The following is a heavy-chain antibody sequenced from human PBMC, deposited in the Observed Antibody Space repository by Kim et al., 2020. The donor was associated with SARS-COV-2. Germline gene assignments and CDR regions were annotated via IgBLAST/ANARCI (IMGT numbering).Heavy chain of an antibody. Sequence: ASVKVSCKASGYTFTSYAMNWVRQAPGQGLEWMGWINTITGNPTYAQGFPGRFVFSLDTSVSTAYLQISSLKAEDTAVYYCARSQREITIFGVVPKAMDVWGKGTTVTVPS. D-gene: IGHD3-3*01. V-gene: IGHV7-4-1*02. CDR1: GYTFTSYA. CDR3: ARSQREITIFGVVPKAMDV. J-gene: IGHJ6*04. CDR2: INTITGNP.